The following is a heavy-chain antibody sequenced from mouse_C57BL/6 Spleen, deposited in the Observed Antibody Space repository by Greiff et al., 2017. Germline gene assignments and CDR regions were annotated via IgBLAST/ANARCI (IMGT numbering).Heavy chain of an antibody. CDR3: ASYDYRYYYAMDY. D-gene: IGHD2-4*01. CDR2: ISYDGSN. CDR1: GYSITSGYY. Sequence: ESGPGLVKPSQSLSLTCSVTGYSITSGYYWNWIRQLPGNKLEWMGYISYDGSNNYNPSLKNRISITRDTSKNQFFLKLNSVTTEDTATYYCASYDYRYYYAMDYWGQGTSVTVSS. J-gene: IGHJ4*01. V-gene: IGHV3-6*01.